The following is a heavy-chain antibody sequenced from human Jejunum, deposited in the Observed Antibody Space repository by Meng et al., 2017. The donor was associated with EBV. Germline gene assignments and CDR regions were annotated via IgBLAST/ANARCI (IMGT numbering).Heavy chain of an antibody. CDR2: IYNSGSP. CDR3: VRVWNYYGSGSYYPA. J-gene: IGHJ5*02. Sequence: QVQLQESGPGLVKPSETLSLTCTVPGGSINNSNYYWGWIRQPPGKGLEWVGNIYNSGSPKYNPSLKSRVTISVDASKNQFSLKLSSVTAADTAVYYCVRVWNYYGSGSYYPAWGQGTLVTVSS. CDR1: GGSINNSNYY. V-gene: IGHV4-39*07. D-gene: IGHD3-10*01.